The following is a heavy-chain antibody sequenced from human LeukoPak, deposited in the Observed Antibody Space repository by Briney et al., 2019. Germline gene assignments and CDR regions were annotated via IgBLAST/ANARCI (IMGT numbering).Heavy chain of an antibody. D-gene: IGHD3-22*01. V-gene: IGHV3-53*01. CDR1: GFTVSSNY. CDR3: ARAAGGHYYDSSGYLIS. J-gene: IGHJ5*02. CDR2: IYSGGTT. Sequence: GGSLRLSCAASGFTVSSNYISWVRQAPGKGLEWVSFIYSGGTTYYADSVKGRFTISRDHSKNTLYLQMNSLRAEDTAVYYCARAAGGHYYDSSGYLISWGEGTLVTVSS.